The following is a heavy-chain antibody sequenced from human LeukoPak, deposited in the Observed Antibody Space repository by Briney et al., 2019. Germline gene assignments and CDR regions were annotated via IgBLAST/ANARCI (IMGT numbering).Heavy chain of an antibody. CDR2: VSSGGSYI. V-gene: IGHV3-21*01. J-gene: IGHJ4*02. Sequence: GGSLRLSCAASGFSLSNYAMNWVRQAPGKGLEWVSSVSSGGSYIYYADSVKGRFTISGDIAKNSLYLQMNSLRAEDTAVYYCARDNWNGAYWGQGTLVTVSS. D-gene: IGHD1-20*01. CDR1: GFSLSNYA. CDR3: ARDNWNGAY.